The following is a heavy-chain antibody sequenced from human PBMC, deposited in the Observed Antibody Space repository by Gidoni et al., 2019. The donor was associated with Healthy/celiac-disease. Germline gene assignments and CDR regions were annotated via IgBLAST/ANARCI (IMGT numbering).Heavy chain of an antibody. CDR2: ISYDGSNK. J-gene: IGHJ4*02. D-gene: IGHD2-15*01. Sequence: QVQLVESGGGVVQPGRSLRLSCAASGFTFSSYGMHWVRQAPGKGLEWVAVISYDGSNKYYADSVKGRFTISRDNSKNTLYLQMNSLRAEDTAVYYCAKALSEYCSGGSCYWADYWGQGTLVTVSS. CDR1: GFTFSSYG. CDR3: AKALSEYCSGGSCYWADY. V-gene: IGHV3-30*18.